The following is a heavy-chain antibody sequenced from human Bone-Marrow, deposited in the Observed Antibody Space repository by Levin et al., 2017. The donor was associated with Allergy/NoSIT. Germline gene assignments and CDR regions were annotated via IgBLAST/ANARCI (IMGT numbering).Heavy chain of an antibody. CDR1: GFTFNDYT. J-gene: IGHJ4*02. V-gene: IGHV3-43*01. CDR3: AKELSPRIAVTGNIEY. CDR2: ISWDASTT. Sequence: ETLSLTCAASGFTFNDYTMHWVRQAPQRGLEWVSLISWDASTTYYADSVRGRFTISRDNSKNALYLQMNSLTTEDTALYYCAKELSPRIAVTGNIEYWGQGTLVTVSS. D-gene: IGHD6-19*01.